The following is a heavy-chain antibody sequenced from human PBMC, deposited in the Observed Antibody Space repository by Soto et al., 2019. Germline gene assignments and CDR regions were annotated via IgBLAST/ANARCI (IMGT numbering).Heavy chain of an antibody. CDR2: ISPDGGSK. CDR3: AKGPSHGAFDI. J-gene: IGHJ3*02. CDR1: GSTFRTYD. Sequence: QVQLVESGGNVVQPGSSLRLSCAGTGSTFRTYDIHWVRQAPGKGPQWVAHISPDGGSKYWADSVKGRFTISRDNGKNTVYLQLHRLRTEDTAVYYCAKGPSHGAFDIWGQGTMVTVSS. V-gene: IGHV3-30*04.